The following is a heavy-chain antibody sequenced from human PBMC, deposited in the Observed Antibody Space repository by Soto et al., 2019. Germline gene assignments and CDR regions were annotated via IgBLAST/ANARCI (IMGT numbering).Heavy chain of an antibody. J-gene: IGHJ6*02. CDR1: GYTFTDYY. D-gene: IGHD1-26*01. CDR2: IDGDSGDT. Sequence: QVLLVQSGAEVKKPGASVKVSCKASGYTFTDYYIQWVRKAPGQGLEWMGWIDGDSGDTKYAQKFQDWVTMTRDTSINTAYMELSRLTSDDTAVYYCARTPNNGRAGVYGMDLWGQGTTVTVSS. V-gene: IGHV1-2*04. CDR3: ARTPNNGRAGVYGMDL.